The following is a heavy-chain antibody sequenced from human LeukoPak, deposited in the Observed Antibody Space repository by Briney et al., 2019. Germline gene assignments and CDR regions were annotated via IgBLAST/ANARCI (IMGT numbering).Heavy chain of an antibody. D-gene: IGHD1-26*01. CDR3: ASRPSLTRYYFDY. J-gene: IGHJ4*02. Sequence: KPSETLSLTCAVSGGSISSSNWWSWVRQPPGKGLEWIGEIYHSGSTNYNPSLKSQVTISVDKSKNQFSLKLSSVTAADTAVYYCASRPSLTRYYFDYWGQGTLVTVSS. CDR1: GGSISSSNW. V-gene: IGHV4-4*02. CDR2: IYHSGST.